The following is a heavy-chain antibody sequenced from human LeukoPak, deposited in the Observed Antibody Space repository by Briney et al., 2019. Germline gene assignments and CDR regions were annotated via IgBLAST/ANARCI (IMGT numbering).Heavy chain of an antibody. J-gene: IGHJ4*02. CDR1: GFTFSNYW. CDR3: ARGGPGVFAY. D-gene: IGHD3-10*01. V-gene: IGHV3-7*03. CDR2: IKEDGSDK. Sequence: GGSLRLSCAASGFTFSNYWMDWVRQSPGKGLEWVANIKEDGSDKYYVDSVKGRFTISRDNAKNSLYLQMNSLRAEDTAVYFCARGGPGVFAYWGQGTLVTVSS.